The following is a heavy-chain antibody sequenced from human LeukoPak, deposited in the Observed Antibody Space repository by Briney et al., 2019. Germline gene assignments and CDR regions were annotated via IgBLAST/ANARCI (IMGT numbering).Heavy chain of an antibody. V-gene: IGHV3-66*01. D-gene: IGHD3-22*01. J-gene: IGHJ6*02. CDR2: IYSGGST. Sequence: GGFLRLSCAASGFTVSSNYMSWVRQAPGKGLEWVSVIYSGGSTYYADSVKGRFTISRDNSKNTLYLQMNSLRAEDTAVYYCARDSSPVSSGYYYYYYGMDVWGQGTTVTVSS. CDR1: GFTVSSNY. CDR3: ARDSSPVSSGYYYYYYGMDV.